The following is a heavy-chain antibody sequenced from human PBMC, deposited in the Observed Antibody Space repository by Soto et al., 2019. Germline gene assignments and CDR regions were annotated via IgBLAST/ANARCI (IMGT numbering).Heavy chain of an antibody. CDR2: IFTTGIT. J-gene: IGHJ4*02. CDR1: GFDVSGFY. V-gene: IGHV3-53*01. Sequence: TGGSLRLSCAASGFDVSGFYMNWVRQAPGKGLEWVSVIFTTGITYYADSVKGRFTISRDDSTSTLYLQMNSLRAEDTAVYYCARERYSYGFDYWGQGTVVTVSS. CDR3: ARERYSYGFDY. D-gene: IGHD5-18*01.